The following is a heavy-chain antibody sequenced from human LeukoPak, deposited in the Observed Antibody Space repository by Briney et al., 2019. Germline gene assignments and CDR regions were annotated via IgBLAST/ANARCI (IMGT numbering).Heavy chain of an antibody. CDR1: GFTFSSYS. Sequence: GGSLRLSCAASGFTFSSYSMNWVRQAPGKGLEWVSYISSSSSTIYYADSVKGRFTISRDNAKNSLYLQMNSLRAEDTAVYYCATPCRSGGSCYPRGRAYGMDVWGQGTTVTVSS. D-gene: IGHD2-15*01. J-gene: IGHJ6*02. CDR3: ATPCRSGGSCYPRGRAYGMDV. V-gene: IGHV3-48*04. CDR2: ISSSSSTI.